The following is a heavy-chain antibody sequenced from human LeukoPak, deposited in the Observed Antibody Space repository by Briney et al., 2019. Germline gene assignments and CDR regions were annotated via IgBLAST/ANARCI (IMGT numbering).Heavy chain of an antibody. J-gene: IGHJ4*02. Sequence: PGGSLRLSCAASGFTLSDYYMHWLRQAPGKGLVWVSHINGDGSSTVYADSVKGRFTISRDNAKNTLYLQLNSLRAEDTAVYYCAREKYNYACDGWGQGTLVIVSS. CDR3: AREKYNYACDG. V-gene: IGHV3-74*01. D-gene: IGHD3-10*01. CDR2: INGDGSST. CDR1: GFTLSDYY.